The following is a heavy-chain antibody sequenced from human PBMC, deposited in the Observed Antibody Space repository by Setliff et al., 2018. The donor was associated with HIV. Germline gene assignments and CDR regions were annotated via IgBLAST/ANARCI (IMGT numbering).Heavy chain of an antibody. CDR2: IYYSGNT. Sequence: SETLSLTCYRRVSGGSISSYYWTWIRQPPNKGLEWIGYIYYSGNTKYNPALQSRVTMSVDTSKNQFSLELSSVTTADTAVYYCARVARGTYYSVQNWGQGALVTVSS. CDR3: ARVARGTYYSVQN. J-gene: IGHJ1*01. CDR1: GGSISSYY. V-gene: IGHV4-59*01. D-gene: IGHD1-26*01.